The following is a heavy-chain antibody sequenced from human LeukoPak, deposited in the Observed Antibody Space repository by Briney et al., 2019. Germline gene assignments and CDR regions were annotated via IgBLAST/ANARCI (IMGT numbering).Heavy chain of an antibody. CDR2: INAGNGNT. J-gene: IGHJ6*04. D-gene: IGHD3-10*01. CDR3: ARVGGITMVRGVMPPYYGMDV. Sequence: ASVKVSCKASGYTFTSYAMHWVRQAPGQRLEWMGWINAGNGNTKYSQKFQGRVTITRDTSASTAYMELSSLRSEDTAVYHCARVGGITMVRGVMPPYYGMDVWGKGTTVTVSS. V-gene: IGHV1-3*01. CDR1: GYTFTSYA.